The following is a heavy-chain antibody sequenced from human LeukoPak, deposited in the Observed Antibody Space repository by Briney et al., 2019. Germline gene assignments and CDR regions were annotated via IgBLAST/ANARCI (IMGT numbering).Heavy chain of an antibody. Sequence: PGGSLRLSCAASGFTFSSYAMSWVRQAPGKGLEWVSAISGSGATTYYADSVKGRLTISRDNSKNTLWLQMNSLRAEDTAVYYCAKDRIGYSGSGSYLDYWGQGTLVTVSS. CDR3: AKDRIGYSGSGSYLDY. CDR1: GFTFSSYA. CDR2: ISGSGATT. D-gene: IGHD3-10*01. J-gene: IGHJ4*02. V-gene: IGHV3-23*01.